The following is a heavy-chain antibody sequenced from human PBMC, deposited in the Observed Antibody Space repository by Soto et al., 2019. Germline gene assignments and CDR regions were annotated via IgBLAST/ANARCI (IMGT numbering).Heavy chain of an antibody. CDR1: GGSFSGYY. J-gene: IGHJ4*02. Sequence: QVQIQQWGAGLLKPSETLSLTCVVYGGSFSGYYWSWIRQSPGRGLEWIGEINHSGNSNKNPSLNRRITLSVETPKNVFSRELSSVTAADTALYYCARRKTFSPYYFDYWGQGTLVTVSS. D-gene: IGHD3-16*01. CDR3: ARRKTFSPYYFDY. CDR2: INHSGNS. V-gene: IGHV4-34*01.